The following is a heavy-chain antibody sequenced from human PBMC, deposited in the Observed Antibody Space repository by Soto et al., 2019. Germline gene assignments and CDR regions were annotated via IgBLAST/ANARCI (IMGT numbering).Heavy chain of an antibody. J-gene: IGHJ4*02. V-gene: IGHV1-24*01. CDR2: FDPEDGET. Sequence: GASVKVSCKVSGDTLTELSMHWVRQAPGKGLEWMGGFDPEDGETIYAQKFQGRVTMTEDTSTDTAYMELSSLRSEDTAVYYCAKSYNWNDGFDYWGQGTLVTVSS. D-gene: IGHD1-20*01. CDR3: AKSYNWNDGFDY. CDR1: GDTLTELS.